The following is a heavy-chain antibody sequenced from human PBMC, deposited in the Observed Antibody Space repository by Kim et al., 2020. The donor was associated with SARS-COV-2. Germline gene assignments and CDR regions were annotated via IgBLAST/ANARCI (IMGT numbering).Heavy chain of an antibody. Sequence: GGSLRLSCAASGFTFSSYDMHWVRQATGKSLEWVSAIGTAGDTYYPGSVKGRFTISRENAKNSLYLQMNNLRAGDTAVYYCARAGGNSYYYYGMDVWGQGTTVTVSS. J-gene: IGHJ6*02. CDR1: GFTFSSYD. CDR3: ARAGGNSYYYYGMDV. CDR2: IGTAGDT. V-gene: IGHV3-13*01. D-gene: IGHD2-21*02.